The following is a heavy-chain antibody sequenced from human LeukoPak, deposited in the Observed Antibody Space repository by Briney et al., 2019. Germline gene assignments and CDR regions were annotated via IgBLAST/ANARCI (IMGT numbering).Heavy chain of an antibody. Sequence: SETLSLTCTVSGGSISSSSYYWGWIRQPPGKGLEWIGSTYYSGSTYYNPSLKSRVTISVDTSKNQFSLKLSSVTAADTAVYYCANYDSSGYGNYYYYYMDVWGKGTTVTVSS. CDR2: TYYSGST. D-gene: IGHD3-22*01. CDR3: ANYDSSGYGNYYYYYMDV. J-gene: IGHJ6*03. CDR1: GGSISSSSYY. V-gene: IGHV4-39*07.